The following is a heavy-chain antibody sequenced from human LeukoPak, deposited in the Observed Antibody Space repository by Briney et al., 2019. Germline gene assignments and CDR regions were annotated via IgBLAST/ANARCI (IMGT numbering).Heavy chain of an antibody. CDR3: AKDAIGQYRPYYFDC. CDR2: ISGSGEST. D-gene: IGHD3-16*02. V-gene: IGHV3-23*01. CDR1: GFTFSSFA. Sequence: GSLRLSCAGSGFTFSSFAMSWVRQAPGKGLEWVSSISGSGESTYYADYVKGRFTVFRDNSKNTLNLQLNSLRAEDTAVYYCAKDAIGQYRPYYFDCWGQGTLVTVSS. J-gene: IGHJ4*02.